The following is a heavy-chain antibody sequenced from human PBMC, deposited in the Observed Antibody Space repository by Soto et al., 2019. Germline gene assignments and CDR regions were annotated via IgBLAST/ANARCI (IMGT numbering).Heavy chain of an antibody. CDR2: ISSSGTTI. CDR3: VRFGGAAAGPGDY. CDR1: DFTFSGYE. Sequence: GGSLRLSCVASDFTFSGYEMNWVRQAPGKGLEWVSYISSSGTTIYYSDSVKGRFTISRDNAKKSLFLQMNSLRAEDTALYYCVRFGGAAAGPGDYWGHGTLVTV. J-gene: IGHJ4*01. D-gene: IGHD6-13*01. V-gene: IGHV3-48*03.